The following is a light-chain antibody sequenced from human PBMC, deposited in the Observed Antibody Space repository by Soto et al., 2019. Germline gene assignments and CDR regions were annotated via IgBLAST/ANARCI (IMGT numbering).Light chain of an antibody. CDR1: NIGSKS. V-gene: IGLV3-21*02. CDR2: GGS. CDR3: QVWDSTSDHYV. Sequence: SCELTQPPSVSVAPGQTARIPCGGDNIGSKSVYWYQQKPGQAPVVVVYGGSDRPSGIPERFSGSNSGTTATLTISRVEAGDEADYFCQVWDSTSDHYVFGAGTKVTVL. J-gene: IGLJ1*01.